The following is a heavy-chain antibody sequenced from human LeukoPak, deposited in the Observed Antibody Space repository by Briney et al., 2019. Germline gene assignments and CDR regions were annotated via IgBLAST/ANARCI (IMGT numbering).Heavy chain of an antibody. CDR2: IGIDSGNT. CDR1: GFTFSDYS. Sequence: LGGSLRLSCAASGFTFSDYSMNWVRQAPGKGLEWISYIGIDSGNTNYADSVKGRFTISGDKAKNSLYLQMNSLRVEDTAVYYCARDYKYAFDNWGQGTLVTVSS. V-gene: IGHV3-48*01. CDR3: ARDYKYAFDN. J-gene: IGHJ4*02. D-gene: IGHD5-24*01.